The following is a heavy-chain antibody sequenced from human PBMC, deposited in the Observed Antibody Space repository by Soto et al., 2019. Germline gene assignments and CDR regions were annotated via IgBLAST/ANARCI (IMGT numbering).Heavy chain of an antibody. Sequence: PGGSLRLSCAGSGFTVSSSHMSWVRQAPGKGLEWVSVLFRDGTTFYADSVKGRFTISRHNSENTLYLQMNSLRGEDTAVYYCARAEYTGSWTAERDYWGKGTLVTVSS. CDR2: LFRDGTT. CDR1: GFTVSSSH. J-gene: IGHJ4*02. CDR3: ARAEYTGSWTAERDY. D-gene: IGHD6-13*01. V-gene: IGHV3-53*04.